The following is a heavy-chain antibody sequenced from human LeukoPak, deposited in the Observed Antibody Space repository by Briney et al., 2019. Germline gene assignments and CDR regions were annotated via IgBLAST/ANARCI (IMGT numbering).Heavy chain of an antibody. CDR1: GGSFSGYY. CDR2: INHSGST. D-gene: IGHD3-3*01. CDR3: ARVLLFWSGYYFDY. J-gene: IGHJ4*02. V-gene: IGHV4-34*01. Sequence: SETLSLTCAVYGGSFSGYYWSWIRQPPGKGLEWIGEINHSGSTNYNPSLKSRVTISVDTSKNQFSLKLSSVTAVDTAVYYCARVLLFWSGYYFDYWGQGTLVTVSS.